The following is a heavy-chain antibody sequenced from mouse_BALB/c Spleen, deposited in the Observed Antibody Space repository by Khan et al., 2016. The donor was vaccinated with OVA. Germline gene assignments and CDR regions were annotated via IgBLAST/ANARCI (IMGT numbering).Heavy chain of an antibody. Sequence: QVQLQQSGAELARPGASVKMSCKASGYTFISYTIHWIKKRPGQGLEWIGYINPSNGYTNYNQKFKDKATLTTDKSSTTAYLQLSRLTSDDSAVYNRVRDGADHRNDGWFAYWGQGTLVTVSA. D-gene: IGHD2-14*01. CDR2: INPSNGYT. V-gene: IGHV1-4*01. J-gene: IGHJ3*01. CDR1: GYTFISYT. CDR3: VRDGADHRNDGWFAY.